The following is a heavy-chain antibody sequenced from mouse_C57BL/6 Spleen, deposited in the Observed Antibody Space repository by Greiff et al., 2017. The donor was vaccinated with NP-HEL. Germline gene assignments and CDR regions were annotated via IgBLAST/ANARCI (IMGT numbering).Heavy chain of an antibody. J-gene: IGHJ4*01. CDR2: IGSGGGT. Sequence: QVQLQQSGPGLVQPSQSLSIPCTVSGFSLTSYGVHWVRQPPGKGLEWLGVIGSGGGTDYNAAFISRLSISKDNSKSQVFFKMNSLQADDTAIYYCAKAPDRGDAMDYWGQGTSVTVSS. CDR1: GFSLTSYG. CDR3: AKAPDRGDAMDY. V-gene: IGHV2-4*01. D-gene: IGHD3-3*01.